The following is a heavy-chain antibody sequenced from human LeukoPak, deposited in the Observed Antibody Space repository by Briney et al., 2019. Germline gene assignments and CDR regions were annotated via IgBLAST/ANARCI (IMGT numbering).Heavy chain of an antibody. CDR1: GGSISSGSYY. J-gene: IGHJ4*02. Sequence: PSETLSLTCTVSGGSISSGSYYWSWIRQPAGKGLEWIGRIYTSGSTNYNPALKSRVTISVDTSKNQFSLKLSSVTAADTAVYYCAGQCGGDCFNYFDYWGQGTLVTVSS. CDR2: IYTSGST. D-gene: IGHD2-21*02. CDR3: AGQCGGDCFNYFDY. V-gene: IGHV4-61*02.